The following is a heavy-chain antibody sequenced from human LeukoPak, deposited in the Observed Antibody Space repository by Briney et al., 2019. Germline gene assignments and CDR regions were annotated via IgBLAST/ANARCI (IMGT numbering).Heavy chain of an antibody. CDR3: AREDSSGYDY. CDR2: INPNSGGT. D-gene: IGHD3-22*01. Sequence: EASVKVSSKASGYTFTGYYMHWVRQAPEQGLEWMGWINPNSGGTNYAQNFQGRVTMTRDTSISTAYMEVSRLRSDDTAVYYCAREDSSGYDYWGQGTLVTVSS. J-gene: IGHJ4*02. V-gene: IGHV1-2*02. CDR1: GYTFTGYY.